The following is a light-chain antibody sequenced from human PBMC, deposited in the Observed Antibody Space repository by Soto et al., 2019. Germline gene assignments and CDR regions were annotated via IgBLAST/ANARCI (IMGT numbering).Light chain of an antibody. CDR3: QQRYNLLT. CDR2: GVS. V-gene: IGKV3-11*01. Sequence: IVLTQSPATLSLSPGERATLSCRARQTVSTYLSWYQHKPGQAPRLLIYGVSNRATVIPARFSGSGSGADFTLTISSLEPEDSVVYYCQQRYNLLTFGGGNKVEI. CDR1: QTVSTY. J-gene: IGKJ4*01.